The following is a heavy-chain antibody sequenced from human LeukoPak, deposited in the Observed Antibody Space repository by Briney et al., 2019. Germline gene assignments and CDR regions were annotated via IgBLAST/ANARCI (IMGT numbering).Heavy chain of an antibody. CDR3: ARHRVREHIVVVVAAPYYFDY. CDR1: GGSISSSSYY. D-gene: IGHD2-15*01. J-gene: IGHJ4*02. V-gene: IGHV4-39*01. Sequence: SETLSPTCTVSGGSISSSSYYWGWIRQPPGKGLEWIGSIYYSGSTYYNPSLKSRVTISVDTSKNQFSLKLSSVTAADTAVYYCARHRVREHIVVVVAAPYYFDYWGQGTLVTVSS. CDR2: IYYSGST.